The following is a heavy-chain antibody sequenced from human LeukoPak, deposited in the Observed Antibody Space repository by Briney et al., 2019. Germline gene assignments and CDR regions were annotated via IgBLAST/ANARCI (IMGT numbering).Heavy chain of an antibody. V-gene: IGHV4-39*07. CDR3: ARGSQGIKSFYYYDSSGRGTFDY. CDR2: IYYSGST. CDR1: GGSISSSSYY. Sequence: SETLSLTCTVSGGSISSSSYYWGWIRQPPGKGLEWIGSIYYSGSTYYNPSLKSRVTITVDTSKNQFSLKLSSVTAADTAVYYCARGSQGIKSFYYYDSSGRGTFDYWGQGTLVTVSS. D-gene: IGHD3-22*01. J-gene: IGHJ4*02.